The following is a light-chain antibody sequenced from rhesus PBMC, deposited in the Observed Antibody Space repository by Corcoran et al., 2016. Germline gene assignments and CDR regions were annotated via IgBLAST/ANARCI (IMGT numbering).Light chain of an antibody. CDR1: QSINNW. J-gene: IGKJ1*01. V-gene: IGKV1-22*01. CDR3: LQYHSSPWT. Sequence: DIQMNQSPSSLSASVGDPVTITCRASQSINNWLEGYQTKPGKAPKLLIYKAFFLQSGVPSRFSGSGAGTDYTLTINSLQPEDFATYYCLQYHSSPWTFGQGTKVEIK. CDR2: KAF.